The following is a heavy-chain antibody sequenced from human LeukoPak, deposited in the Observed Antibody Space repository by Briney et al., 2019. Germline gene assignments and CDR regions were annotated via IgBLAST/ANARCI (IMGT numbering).Heavy chain of an antibody. V-gene: IGHV3-11*01. Sequence: PGRSLRLSCTASGFTFSDFHMSWIRQAPGKGLEWVSHISGSGYAIHHPGSVKGRFTISRDNAKNSLYLQMNSLRVEDSAVYYCARLSGTYSRGGDHWGQGTLVTVSS. J-gene: IGHJ4*02. CDR1: GFTFSDFH. CDR3: ARLSGTYSRGGDH. CDR2: ISGSGYAI. D-gene: IGHD1-26*01.